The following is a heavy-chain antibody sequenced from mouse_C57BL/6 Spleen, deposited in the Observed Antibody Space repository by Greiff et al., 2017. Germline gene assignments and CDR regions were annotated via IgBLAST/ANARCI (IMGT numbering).Heavy chain of an antibody. CDR1: GYTFTSYG. Sequence: QVQLQQSGAELARPGASVKLSCKASGYTFTSYGISWVKQRTGQGLEWIGEIYPRSGNTYYNEKFKGKATLTADKSSSTAYMELRSLTSEDSAVYFCARYRSYDGYYYYAMDYWGQGTSVTVSS. D-gene: IGHD2-3*01. J-gene: IGHJ4*01. CDR3: ARYRSYDGYYYYAMDY. V-gene: IGHV1-81*01. CDR2: IYPRSGNT.